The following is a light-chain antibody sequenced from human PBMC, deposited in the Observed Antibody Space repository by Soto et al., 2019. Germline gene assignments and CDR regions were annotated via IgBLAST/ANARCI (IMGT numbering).Light chain of an antibody. CDR1: SSNIGAGYD. V-gene: IGLV1-40*01. CDR2: GNS. Sequence: QSVLTQPPSVSGAPGQRVTISCTGSSSNIGAGYDVHWYQQLPGTAPKLLIYGNSNRPSGVPDRFSGSKSGPSASLAITGLQAEDESDYYGQSSDSSLSAFYVFGTGTKLTVL. CDR3: QSSDSSLSAFYV. J-gene: IGLJ1*01.